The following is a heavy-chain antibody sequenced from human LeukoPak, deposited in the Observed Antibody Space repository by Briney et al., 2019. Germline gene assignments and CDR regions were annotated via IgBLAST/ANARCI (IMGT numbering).Heavy chain of an antibody. CDR1: EYTFTVYY. D-gene: IGHD1-14*01. J-gene: IGHJ6*03. CDR3: ARDRTRYYYYSYMDV. Sequence: ASVKVSCKASEYTFTVYYMHWVRQAPEQGREWMGWINPNSGDTNYAQKFQGRVTMTRDTSISTAYMELSRLRSDDTAVYYCARDRTRYYYYSYMDVWGKGTAVTISS. V-gene: IGHV1-2*02. CDR2: INPNSGDT.